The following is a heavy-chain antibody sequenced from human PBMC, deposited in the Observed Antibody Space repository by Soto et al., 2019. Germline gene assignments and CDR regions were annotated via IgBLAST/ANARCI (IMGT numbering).Heavy chain of an antibody. CDR1: GFTFSSYA. D-gene: IGHD2-2*01. CDR2: ISGSGGTT. V-gene: IGHV3-23*01. Sequence: GGSLRLSCAASGFTFSSYAMSWVRQAPGKGPEWVSTISGSGGTTYYADSVKGRFTISRDNSKSTLYLQMNSLRAEDTAVYSCAKPLGGIPAAAPSGMDVWGQGTTVTVSS. CDR3: AKPLGGIPAAAPSGMDV. J-gene: IGHJ6*02.